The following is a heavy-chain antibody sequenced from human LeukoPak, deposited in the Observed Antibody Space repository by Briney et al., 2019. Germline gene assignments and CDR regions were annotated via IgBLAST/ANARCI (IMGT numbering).Heavy chain of an antibody. J-gene: IGHJ4*02. CDR1: GGSISSGGYY. V-gene: IGHV4-31*03. CDR2: IYYSGST. D-gene: IGHD3-10*01. CDR3: ARVMEVRGVNHFYY. Sequence: SETLSLTCTVSGGSISSGGYYWSWIRQHPGKGQEWIGYIYYSGSTYYNPSLKSRVTISVDTSKNQFSLKLSSVTAADTAVYYCARVMEVRGVNHFYYWGQGTLVTVSS.